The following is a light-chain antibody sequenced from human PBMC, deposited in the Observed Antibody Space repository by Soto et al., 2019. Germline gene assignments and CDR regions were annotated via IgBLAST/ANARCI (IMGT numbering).Light chain of an antibody. CDR3: QNYNIFPWT. J-gene: IGKJ4*01. Sequence: DIQMTQSPSTLSASVGDRVTITCRASQRISNWVAWYQQKPGKAPKFLIHKASSLESGVPSRFRGSGSGKDFTLPISSLQLDDFATFYCQNYNIFPWTLGGGTKGDIK. V-gene: IGKV1-5*03. CDR2: KAS. CDR1: QRISNW.